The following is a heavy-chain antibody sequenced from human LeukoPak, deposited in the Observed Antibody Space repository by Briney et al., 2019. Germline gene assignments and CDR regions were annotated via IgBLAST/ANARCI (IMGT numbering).Heavy chain of an antibody. CDR2: TSYDGSNK. D-gene: IGHD5-12*01. V-gene: IGHV3-30*18. CDR1: GFTFSSYG. J-gene: IGHJ4*02. CDR3: AKTKTGATIAYFDY. Sequence: GRSLRLSCAASGFTFSSYGMHWVRQAPGKGLEWVAVTSYDGSNKYYADSVKGRFTISRDNSKNTLYLQMNSLRAEDTAVYYCAKTKTGATIAYFDYWGQGTLVTVSS.